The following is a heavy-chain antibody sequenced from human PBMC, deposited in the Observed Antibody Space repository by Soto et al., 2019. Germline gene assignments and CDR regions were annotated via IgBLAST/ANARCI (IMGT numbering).Heavy chain of an antibody. V-gene: IGHV3-33*01. D-gene: IGHD4-17*01. CDR3: ARSHKDYGDYGGVYYYGMDV. CDR2: IWYDGSNK. Sequence: QVQLVESGGGVVQPGRSLRLSCAASGFTFSSYGMHWVRQAPGKGLEWVAVIWYDGSNKYYADSVKGRFTISRDNSKNTLYLQMNSLRAEDTAVYYCARSHKDYGDYGGVYYYGMDVW. CDR1: GFTFSSYG. J-gene: IGHJ6*01.